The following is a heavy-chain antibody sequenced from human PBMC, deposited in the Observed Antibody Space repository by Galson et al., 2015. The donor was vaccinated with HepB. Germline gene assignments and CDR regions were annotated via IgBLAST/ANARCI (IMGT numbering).Heavy chain of an antibody. V-gene: IGHV1-69*13. Sequence: SVKVSCKASGGTFSSYAISWVRQAPGQGLEWMGGIIPIFGTANYAQKFQGRVTITADESTSTAYMELSSLRSEDTAVYYCAREAHYYDSSGLGYYYGMDVWGQGTTVTVSS. CDR2: IIPIFGTA. CDR1: GGTFSSYA. J-gene: IGHJ6*02. D-gene: IGHD3-22*01. CDR3: AREAHYYDSSGLGYYYGMDV.